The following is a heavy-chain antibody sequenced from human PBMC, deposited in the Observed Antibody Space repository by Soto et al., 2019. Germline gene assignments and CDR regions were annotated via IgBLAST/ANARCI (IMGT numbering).Heavy chain of an antibody. CDR2: IYPGDSDT. Sequence: GESLKISCTGVGYSFSSYLIALGGQIPREGLEWMGIIYPGDSDTRYSPSFQGQVTISADKSITTVYLQWSSLKASDTAMYYCARGYCTTTICDPWFDPWGQGTLVTVSS. J-gene: IGHJ5*02. CDR1: GYSFSSYL. V-gene: IGHV5-51*01. D-gene: IGHD2-2*01. CDR3: ARGYCTTTICDPWFDP.